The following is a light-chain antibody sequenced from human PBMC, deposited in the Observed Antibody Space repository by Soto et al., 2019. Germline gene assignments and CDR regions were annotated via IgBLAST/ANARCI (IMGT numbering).Light chain of an antibody. CDR3: QQYGSSPPRFT. Sequence: EVVLTQSPGTLSLSPGERATLSCRASQNVSSYVAWYQQKPGQSPRLLIYDASKRATGIPARFSGSGSGADFTLTISSLEPEDFAVYYCQQYGSSPPRFTFGPGTKVDIK. CDR1: QNVSSY. J-gene: IGKJ3*01. CDR2: DAS. V-gene: IGKV3-20*01.